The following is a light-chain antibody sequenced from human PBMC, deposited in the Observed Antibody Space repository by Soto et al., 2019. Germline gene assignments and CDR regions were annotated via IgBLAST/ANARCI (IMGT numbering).Light chain of an antibody. CDR1: QPISNY. CDR2: GAS. V-gene: IGKV1-39*01. CDR3: QQTHAAPLT. J-gene: IGKJ5*01. Sequence: DVQMTQSPSSLSASVGDRVTITCRASQPISNYLKWYQQKAGEAPKVLIFGASSLQSGVPSRFSGSGYGTDFTLIINNLHPDDFATYYCQQTHAAPLTFGQGTRL.